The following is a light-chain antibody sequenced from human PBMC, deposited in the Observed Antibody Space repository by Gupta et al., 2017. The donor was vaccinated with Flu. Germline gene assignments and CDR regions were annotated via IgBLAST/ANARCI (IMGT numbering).Light chain of an antibody. CDR3: QRFYPYTVT. Sequence: PSLLAAVGGERVAITRRANQASSHSLAWYQKKSGEGPKLLIDAVSTLHTAVPSRFSGSGSGTEFTLTISSLQPEDVGIYYCQRFYPYTVTFGGGTKVEVK. V-gene: IGKV1-9*01. CDR2: AVS. J-gene: IGKJ4*01. CDR1: QASSHS.